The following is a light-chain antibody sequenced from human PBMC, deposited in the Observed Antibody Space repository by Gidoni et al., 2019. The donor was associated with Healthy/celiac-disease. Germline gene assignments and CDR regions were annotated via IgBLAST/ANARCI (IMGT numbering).Light chain of an antibody. J-gene: IGLJ2*01. Sequence: QSVLTQPPSVSGAPVQRVTISCTGSSSNIGAGYDVHWYQQLPGTAPKLLIYGNSNRPSGVPDRFSGSKSGTSASLAITGLQAEDEADYYCQSYDSSRAVFGGGTKLTVL. CDR3: QSYDSSRAV. CDR1: SSNIGAGYD. V-gene: IGLV1-40*01. CDR2: GNS.